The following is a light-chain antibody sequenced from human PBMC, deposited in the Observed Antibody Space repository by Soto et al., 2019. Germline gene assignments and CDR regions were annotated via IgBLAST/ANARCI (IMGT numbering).Light chain of an antibody. CDR3: MQGTHWPLT. CDR2: TVS. V-gene: IGKV2-30*01. CDR1: QSLVYSDGNTY. Sequence: DVVMTQSPLSLPVTLGQPASISCRSSQSLVYSDGNTYLNWFQQRPGQPPRCLIFTVSKRDSGVPDRFSGSESGTDFTLKISRVEAEDVGVYYCMQGTHWPLTFGQGTRLEIK. J-gene: IGKJ5*01.